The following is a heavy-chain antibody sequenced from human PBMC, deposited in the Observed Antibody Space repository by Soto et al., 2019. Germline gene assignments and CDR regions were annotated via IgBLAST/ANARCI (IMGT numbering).Heavy chain of an antibody. Sequence: EVQLVESGGGLVQPGGSLRLSCAASGFTFSSYIMNWDRQAPGKGLEWVSYISSSSSTIYYADSVKGRFTISRDNAKNSLYLQMNSLRADDTAVYYCARSNYYGSPGDFDYWGQGTLVTVSS. CDR1: GFTFSSYI. V-gene: IGHV3-48*01. CDR2: ISSSSSTI. J-gene: IGHJ4*02. CDR3: ARSNYYGSPGDFDY. D-gene: IGHD3-10*01.